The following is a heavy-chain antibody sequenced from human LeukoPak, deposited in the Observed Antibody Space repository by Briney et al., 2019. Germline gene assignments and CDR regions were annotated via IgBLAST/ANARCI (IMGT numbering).Heavy chain of an antibody. V-gene: IGHV3-74*01. CDR1: GFTFSSHW. CDR3: ARGHISGFYNDY. D-gene: IGHD3-22*01. Sequence: GRSLRLSCVVSGFTFSSHWMHWVRQAPGKGLLWVSRIYVDGTRTSYADSVKGRFTISRDNAKNTLYLQMNSLRAEDTAVYFCARGHISGFYNDYWGQGTLVTVSS. J-gene: IGHJ4*02. CDR2: IYVDGTRT.